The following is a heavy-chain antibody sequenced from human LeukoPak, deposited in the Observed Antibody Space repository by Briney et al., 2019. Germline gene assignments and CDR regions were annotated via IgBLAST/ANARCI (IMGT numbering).Heavy chain of an antibody. Sequence: SETLSLTCTVSGSSISRDYWSWIRQPPGKGLEWIGYIFYSGRTNYNPSLKSRVTISVDTSKNQFSLKLNSVTAADTAVYYCATAGWKTTVENWGQGTLVTVSS. CDR2: IFYSGRT. CDR3: ATAGWKTTVEN. D-gene: IGHD4-23*01. CDR1: GSSISRDY. J-gene: IGHJ4*02. V-gene: IGHV4-59*01.